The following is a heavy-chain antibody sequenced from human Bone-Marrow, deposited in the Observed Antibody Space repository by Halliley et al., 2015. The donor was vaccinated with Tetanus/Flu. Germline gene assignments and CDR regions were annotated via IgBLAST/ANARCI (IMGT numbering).Heavy chain of an antibody. CDR2: IKRKIDGETT. J-gene: IGHJ4*02. CDR1: GFPFSDVW. Sequence: SLRLSCAASGFPFSDVWMHWVRQAPGKAPEWVGRIKRKIDGETTDYAALVKGRFTISRDDSKDTLYLRMNSLKTEDTAVYSCATGDCGGGSCHFFDFWGQGTLVTVSS. CDR3: ATGDCGGGSCHFFDF. V-gene: IGHV3-15*01. D-gene: IGHD2-15*01.